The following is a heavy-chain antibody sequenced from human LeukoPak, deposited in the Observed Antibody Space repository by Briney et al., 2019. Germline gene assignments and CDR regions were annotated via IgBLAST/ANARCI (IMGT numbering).Heavy chain of an antibody. V-gene: IGHV3-53*01. D-gene: IGHD3-10*01. CDR3: TSSSPNYGSGSYYNY. J-gene: IGHJ4*02. CDR1: GFSVRRNF. CDR2: IFGGGGT. Sequence: SGGSLRLSCAASGFSVRRNFMTWVRQAPGKGLEWVSLIFGGGGTYYPDSVKGRFTISRDNSKNTLYLQMDSLRPEDTAMYYCTSSSPNYGSGSYYNYWGQGTLVTVSS.